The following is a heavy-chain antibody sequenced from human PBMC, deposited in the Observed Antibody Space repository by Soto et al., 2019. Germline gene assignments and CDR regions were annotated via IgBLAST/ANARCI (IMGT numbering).Heavy chain of an antibody. J-gene: IGHJ4*02. Sequence: QVQLVESGGGVVQPARSLSLSCAASGFTFSNYAMHWVRQAPGKGLEWVAVISYDGSNKYYADSVKGRFTISRDNSKNTLYVQMNSLRAEDTAVYYCSFGGDYYFDYWGQGTLVTVSS. CDR1: GFTFSNYA. CDR2: ISYDGSNK. CDR3: SFGGDYYFDY. D-gene: IGHD2-21*02. V-gene: IGHV3-30-3*01.